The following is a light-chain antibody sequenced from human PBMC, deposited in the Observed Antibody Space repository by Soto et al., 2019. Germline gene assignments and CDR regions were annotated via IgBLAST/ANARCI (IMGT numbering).Light chain of an antibody. V-gene: IGLV1-51*01. CDR3: GTWDTGLRAYV. J-gene: IGLJ1*01. Sequence: QAVVTQPPSVSAAPGQKVTISCSGSSSSSHIGHHSVSWYQHLPGTAPKLLIYDNDQRPSGIPARFSGSKSATSATLDITGLQTGDEADYYCGTWDTGLRAYVLGTGTKLTVI. CDR1: SSSSHIGHHS. CDR2: DND.